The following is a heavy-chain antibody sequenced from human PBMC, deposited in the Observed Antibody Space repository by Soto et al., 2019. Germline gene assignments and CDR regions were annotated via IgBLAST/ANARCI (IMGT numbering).Heavy chain of an antibody. CDR2: FYYSEST. J-gene: IGHJ6*02. CDR1: GVSISSGPYS. CDR3: ARLGGYCSSTSCYGYYGMDV. V-gene: IGHV4-39*01. Sequence: SETLSLTCTVSGVSISSGPYSWGWIRQPPGEGLEWIGTFYYSESTYYNPSLESRVTISVDTSKNQFSLKVSSVTVADTAVYYCARLGGYCSSTSCYGYYGMDVWGQGTTVT. D-gene: IGHD2-2*01.